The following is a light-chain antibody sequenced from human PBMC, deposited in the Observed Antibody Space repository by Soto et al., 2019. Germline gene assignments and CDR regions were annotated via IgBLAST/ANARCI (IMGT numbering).Light chain of an antibody. CDR2: GAS. J-gene: IGKJ1*01. CDR3: QQYVYSPWT. V-gene: IGKV3-20*01. CDR1: ERVSSNF. Sequence: EIVLTQSPGTLSLSPGERATLSCRASERVSSNFLAWYQQRPGQAPRLLIYGASSRATGIPDRFSGSGSGTDFALTITRLEPEDFAVYYCQQYVYSPWTFGQGTKAEIK.